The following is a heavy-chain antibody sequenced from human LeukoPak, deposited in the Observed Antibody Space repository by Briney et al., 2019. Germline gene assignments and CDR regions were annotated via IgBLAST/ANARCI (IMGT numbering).Heavy chain of an antibody. J-gene: IGHJ5*02. V-gene: IGHV1-8*02. Sequence: ASVKVSCKASGYTFTSYYMHWVRQATGQGLEWLGWMNPNSGNTGYAQKFQGRVIMTWNTSISTAYVELSSLRSEDTAVYYCARAFVIEGGFDPWGQGTLVTVSS. CDR2: MNPNSGNT. CDR3: ARAFVIEGGFDP. CDR1: GYTFTSYY. D-gene: IGHD2-21*01.